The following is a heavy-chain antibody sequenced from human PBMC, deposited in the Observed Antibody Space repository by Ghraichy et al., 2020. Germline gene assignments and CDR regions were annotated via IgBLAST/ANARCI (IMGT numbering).Heavy chain of an antibody. CDR1: GFTFSSYA. D-gene: IGHD6-19*01. CDR2: ISGSGGST. V-gene: IGHV3-23*01. Sequence: GGSLRLSCAASGFTFSSYAMSWVRQAPGKGLEWVSAISGSGGSTYYADSVKGRFTISRDNSKNTLYLQMNSLRAEDTAVYYCAKVGQGWLVPNNWFDPWGQGTLVTVSS. CDR3: AKVGQGWLVPNNWFDP. J-gene: IGHJ5*02.